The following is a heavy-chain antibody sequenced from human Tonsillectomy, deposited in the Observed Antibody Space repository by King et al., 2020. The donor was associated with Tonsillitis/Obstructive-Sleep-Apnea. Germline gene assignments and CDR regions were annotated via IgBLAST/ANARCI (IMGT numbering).Heavy chain of an antibody. Sequence: TLKESGPTLVKPTQTLTLTCTFSGFSLSTSGVGGGWIRQPPGKALEWLALIYWDDDKRYSPSLKSRLTITKDTSENQVVLTMTNMDPVDTATYYCAHLSTTVSHDYWGQGTLVTVSS. J-gene: IGHJ4*02. CDR1: GFSLSTSGVG. V-gene: IGHV2-5*02. D-gene: IGHD4-17*01. CDR2: IYWDDDK. CDR3: AHLSTTVSHDY.